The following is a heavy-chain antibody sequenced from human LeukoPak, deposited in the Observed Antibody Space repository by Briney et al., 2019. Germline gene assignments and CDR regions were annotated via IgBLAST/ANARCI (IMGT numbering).Heavy chain of an antibody. Sequence: GGSLRLSCAASGFTFSSYAMSWVRQAPGKGLEWVANIKQDGSEKYYVDSVKGRYTISRDNAKNSLYLQMNSLRAEDTAVYYCARGGGSMVRGVIGAPFDYWGQGTLVTVSS. J-gene: IGHJ4*02. CDR3: ARGGGSMVRGVIGAPFDY. CDR1: GFTFSSYA. D-gene: IGHD3-10*01. CDR2: IKQDGSEK. V-gene: IGHV3-7*01.